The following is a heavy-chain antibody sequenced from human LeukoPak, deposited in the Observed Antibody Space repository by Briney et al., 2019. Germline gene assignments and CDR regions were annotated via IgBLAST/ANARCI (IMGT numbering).Heavy chain of an antibody. D-gene: IGHD1-1*01. J-gene: IGHJ4*02. CDR1: GFTFSSYS. CDR2: ISSSSSYI. CDR3: ARRITTGTTGYLDY. V-gene: IGHV3-21*01. Sequence: PGGSLRPSCAASGFTFSSYSMNWVRQAPGKGLEWVSSISSSSSYIYYADSVKGRFTISRDNAKNSLYLQMNSLRAEDTAVYYCARRITTGTTGYLDYWGQGTLVTVSS.